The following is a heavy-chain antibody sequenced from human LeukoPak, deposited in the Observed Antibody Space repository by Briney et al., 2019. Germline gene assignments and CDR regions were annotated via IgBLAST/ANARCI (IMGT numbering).Heavy chain of an antibody. Sequence: GGSLRLSCAASGFTFSSYWMSWVRQAPGKGLEWVANIKQDGSEKYYVDSVKGRFTISRDNAKNSLYLQMNSLRDEDTAVYCCARSYYDSSGYYPICYFDYWGQGTLVTVSS. V-gene: IGHV3-7*01. CDR1: GFTFSSYW. CDR3: ARSYYDSSGYYPICYFDY. CDR2: IKQDGSEK. J-gene: IGHJ4*02. D-gene: IGHD3-22*01.